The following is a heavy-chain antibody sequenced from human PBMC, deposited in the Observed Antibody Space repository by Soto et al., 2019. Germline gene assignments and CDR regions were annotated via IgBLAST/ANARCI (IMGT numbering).Heavy chain of an antibody. J-gene: IGHJ5*02. Sequence: VAVISYDGSNKYYADSVKGRFTISRDNSKNTLYLQMNSLRAEDTAVYYCAKDVAGGGNWFDPWGQGTLVTVSS. CDR3: AKDVAGGGNWFDP. V-gene: IGHV3-30*18. D-gene: IGHD2-15*01. CDR2: ISYDGSNK.